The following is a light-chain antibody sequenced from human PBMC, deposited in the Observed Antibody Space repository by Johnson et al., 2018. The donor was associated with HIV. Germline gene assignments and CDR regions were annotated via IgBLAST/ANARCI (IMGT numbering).Light chain of an antibody. V-gene: IGLV1-51*02. CDR1: SSNIGNNY. CDR3: GTLDSSLIPGEFA. Sequence: QSVLTQPPSVSATQGQKVTISCSGSSSNIGNNYVSWYQQLPGTAPKLLIYEDNKRPSGIPGRFSGSKSGTSATLGITGLQTGDEANYYCGTLDSSLIPGEFAFGTGTNVTV. CDR2: EDN. J-gene: IGLJ1*01.